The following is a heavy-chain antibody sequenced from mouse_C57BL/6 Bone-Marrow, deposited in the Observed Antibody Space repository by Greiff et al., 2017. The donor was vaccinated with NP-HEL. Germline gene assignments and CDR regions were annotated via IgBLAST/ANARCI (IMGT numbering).Heavy chain of an antibody. CDR3: ANYYGSSPAWFAY. Sequence: VQLQQPGAELVKPGASAKLSCKASGYTFTSYWMHWVKQRPGQGLEWIGMIHPNSGSTNYNEKFKSKATLTVDKSSSTAYMQLSSLTSEDSAVYYCANYYGSSPAWFAYWGQGTLVTVSA. D-gene: IGHD1-1*01. CDR2: IHPNSGST. J-gene: IGHJ3*01. CDR1: GYTFTSYW. V-gene: IGHV1-64*01.